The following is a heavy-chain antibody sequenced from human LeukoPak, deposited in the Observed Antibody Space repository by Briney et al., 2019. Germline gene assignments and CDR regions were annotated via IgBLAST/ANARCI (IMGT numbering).Heavy chain of an antibody. Sequence: SVRVSCKASGGTFSSYAISWVRQAPGQGLEWMGGIIPIFGTANYAQKFQGRVTITADKSTSTAYMELSSLRSEDTAVYYCARSGVGSDLNGRTDWLLHYFDYWGQGTLVTVSS. V-gene: IGHV1-69*06. CDR3: ARSGVGSDLNGRTDWLLHYFDY. D-gene: IGHD3-9*01. CDR2: IIPIFGTA. J-gene: IGHJ4*02. CDR1: GGTFSSYA.